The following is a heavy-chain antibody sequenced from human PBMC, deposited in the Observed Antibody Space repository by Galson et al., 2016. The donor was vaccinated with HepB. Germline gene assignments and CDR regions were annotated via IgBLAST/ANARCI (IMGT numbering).Heavy chain of an antibody. CDR2: VDIHGVP. CDR3: ARAVGQLGCWYFDL. V-gene: IGHV3-13*05. CDR1: GFIFRNHD. D-gene: IGHD5-24*01. Sequence: SLRLSCAASGFIFRNHDIHWVRQATGKRLEWVSAVDIHGVPYYSDSVKGRFTVSRDDSNNTLYLEMNSLGAGDTAIYYCARAVGQLGCWYFDLWGRGPLVTVSS. J-gene: IGHJ2*01.